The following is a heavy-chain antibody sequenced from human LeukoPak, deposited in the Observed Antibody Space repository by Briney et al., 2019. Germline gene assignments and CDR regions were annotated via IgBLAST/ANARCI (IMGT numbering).Heavy chain of an antibody. CDR2: VYTSGNT. J-gene: IGHJ4*02. Sequence: SETLSLTCTVSGGSISSYYWSWIRQPAGKGLEWIGRVYTSGNTNYNPSPKSRVTMSVDTSKNQFSLNLSSVTAADTAVYFCARDLSGDYADYWGQGTLVTVSS. CDR1: GGSISSYY. CDR3: ARDLSGDYADY. V-gene: IGHV4-4*07. D-gene: IGHD4-17*01.